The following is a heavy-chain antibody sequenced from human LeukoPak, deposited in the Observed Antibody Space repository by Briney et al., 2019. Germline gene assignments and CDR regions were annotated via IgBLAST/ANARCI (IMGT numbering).Heavy chain of an antibody. V-gene: IGHV4-4*07. CDR2: IYTSGST. D-gene: IGHD6-13*01. CDR3: AREAIAAAGTEHFDY. CDR1: GGSISSYY. Sequence: NTSETLSLTCTVSGGSISSYYWSWIRQPAGKGLEWIGRIYTSGSTNYNPSLKSRVTMSVDTSKNQFSLELSSVTAADTAVYYCAREAIAAAGTEHFDYWGQGTLVTVSS. J-gene: IGHJ4*02.